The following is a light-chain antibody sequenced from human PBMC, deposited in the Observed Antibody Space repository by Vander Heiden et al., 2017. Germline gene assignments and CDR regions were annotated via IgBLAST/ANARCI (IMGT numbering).Light chain of an antibody. CDR2: GAS. CDR3: QQYSSSPQT. J-gene: IGKJ1*01. Sequence: SQSVSSSYLAWYQQKPGQAPRLLIYGASSRAAGIPDRFSGSGSGTDFTLTISRLEAEDVAVYYCQQYSSSPQTFGQGTKVEIK. CDR1: QSVSSSY. V-gene: IGKV3-20*01.